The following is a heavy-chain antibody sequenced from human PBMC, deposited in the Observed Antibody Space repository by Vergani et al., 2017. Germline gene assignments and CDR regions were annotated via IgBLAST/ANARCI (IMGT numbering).Heavy chain of an antibody. CDR1: GFTFSSYS. CDR2: SAGRGDSI. CDR3: AKGAQPVNYFDSRFDS. Sequence: EVQLVESGGGLVKPGGSLRLSCAASGFTFSSYSMNWVRQAPGKGLEWVSGSAGRGDSIDNADSVNGRFTISRDNSKNTLYLQMNSLRAEDTCIYYCAKGAQPVNYFDSRFDSWGQGTLVVVSS. V-gene: IGHV3-23*04. J-gene: IGHJ4*02. D-gene: IGHD3-22*01.